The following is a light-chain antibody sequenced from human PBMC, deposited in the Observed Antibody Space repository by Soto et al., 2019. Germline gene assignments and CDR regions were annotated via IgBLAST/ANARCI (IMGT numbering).Light chain of an antibody. CDR2: KAS. J-gene: IGKJ4*01. V-gene: IGKV1-5*03. Sequence: DNHMTQSPSTLSASVGDRVTITCRASQSISSWLAWYQQKPGKAPNLLIYKASSLRSGVPSRFSGSGSGTDFTLTITSLQPEDFAIYYCLQDYTYPRTFGGGTKVDIK. CDR3: LQDYTYPRT. CDR1: QSISSW.